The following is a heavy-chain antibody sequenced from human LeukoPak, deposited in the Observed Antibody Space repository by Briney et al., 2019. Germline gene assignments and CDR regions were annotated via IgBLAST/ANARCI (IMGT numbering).Heavy chain of an antibody. CDR1: GGSISSSRYY. CDR3: ASGSYCSSTSCSRGWFDP. CDR2: IYYSGST. V-gene: IGHV4-39*01. D-gene: IGHD2-2*01. J-gene: IGHJ5*02. Sequence: SETLSLTCTVSGGSISSSRYYWGWIRQPPGKGLEWIGSIYYSGSTYYNPSLKSRVTISVDTSKNQFSLKLSSVTAADTAVYYCASGSYCSSTSCSRGWFDPWGQGTLVTVSS.